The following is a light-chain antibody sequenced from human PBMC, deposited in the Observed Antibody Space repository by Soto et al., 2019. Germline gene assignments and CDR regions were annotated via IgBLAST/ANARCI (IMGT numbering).Light chain of an antibody. V-gene: IGLV2-23*01. CDR1: SNEFGSYYP. CDR3: CSYAGRSTPYV. CDR2: EDI. J-gene: IGLJ1*01. Sequence: QSVLTQPASVSGSPGQWITISCSGISNEFGSYYPVSWYQHHPGKAPELMIYEDIKRPSGISNRFSGSKSGNTASLTISGLQAEDDADYFCCSYAGRSTPYVFGTGTKVTVL.